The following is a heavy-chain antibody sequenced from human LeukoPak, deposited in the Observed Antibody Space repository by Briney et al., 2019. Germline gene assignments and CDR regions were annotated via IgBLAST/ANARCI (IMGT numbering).Heavy chain of an antibody. Sequence: TGGSLRLSCAASGFTFSNYAMGWVRQAPGKGLEWVSTISASGAYIYYTDSVKGRFTISRDNSKNTLYLQMNSLRADDTAVYYCARVGNDFDPWGQGTLVTVSS. CDR3: ARVGNDFDP. V-gene: IGHV3-23*01. CDR1: GFTFSNYA. CDR2: ISASGAYI. J-gene: IGHJ5*02. D-gene: IGHD1-1*01.